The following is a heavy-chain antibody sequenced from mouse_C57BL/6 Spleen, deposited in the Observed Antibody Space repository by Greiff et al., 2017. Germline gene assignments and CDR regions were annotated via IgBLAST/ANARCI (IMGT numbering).Heavy chain of an antibody. V-gene: IGHV1-55*01. Sequence: VQLQQPGAELVKPGASVKMSCKASGYTFTSYWITWVKQRPGQGLEWIGDIYPGSGSTNYNEKFKSKATLTVDTSSSTAYMQLSSLTSEDSAVYYCARADSSGPSLFAYWGQGTLVTVSA. CDR1: GYTFTSYW. CDR3: ARADSSGPSLFAY. J-gene: IGHJ3*01. D-gene: IGHD3-2*02. CDR2: IYPGSGST.